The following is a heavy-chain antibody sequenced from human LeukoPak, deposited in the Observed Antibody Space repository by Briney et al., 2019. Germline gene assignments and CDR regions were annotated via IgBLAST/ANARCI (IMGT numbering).Heavy chain of an antibody. V-gene: IGHV1-8*01. CDR1: GYTFTSHD. D-gene: IGHD7-27*01. CDR3: VRTPPNWGFDY. Sequence: ASVKVSCRASGYTFTSHDINWVRQATGQGLEWMGWMSPNSGDTGYAQKFQGRVTMTSDSSISTAYMELSSLRSEDTAIYYCVRTPPNWGFDYWGQGTLVTVSS. CDR2: MSPNSGDT. J-gene: IGHJ4*02.